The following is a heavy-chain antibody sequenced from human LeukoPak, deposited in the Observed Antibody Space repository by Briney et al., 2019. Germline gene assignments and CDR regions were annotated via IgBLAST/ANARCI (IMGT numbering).Heavy chain of an antibody. J-gene: IGHJ4*02. D-gene: IGHD2-15*01. Sequence: GGSLRLSCAASGFIFSSYWMSWVRQAPGKGLEWVANIKQDGSEKYYVDSVEGRFTISRDNAKNSLYLQMNSLRAEDTAVYYCARAGCSGGSCYDYWGQGTLVTVSS. CDR3: ARAGCSGGSCYDY. CDR2: IKQDGSEK. V-gene: IGHV3-7*01. CDR1: GFIFSSYW.